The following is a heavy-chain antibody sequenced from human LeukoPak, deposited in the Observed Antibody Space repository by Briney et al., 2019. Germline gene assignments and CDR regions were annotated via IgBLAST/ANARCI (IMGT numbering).Heavy chain of an antibody. CDR3: ARLLGYCSSTSCSATYYFDY. V-gene: IGHV3-30-3*01. CDR1: GFTFSSYA. D-gene: IGHD2-2*01. Sequence: PPGGSLRLSCAASGFTFSSYAMHWVRQAPGKGLEWVAVISYDGSNKYYADSVKGRFTISRDNSKNTLYLQMNSLRAEDTAVYYCARLLGYCSSTSCSATYYFDYWGQGTLVTVSS. J-gene: IGHJ4*02. CDR2: ISYDGSNK.